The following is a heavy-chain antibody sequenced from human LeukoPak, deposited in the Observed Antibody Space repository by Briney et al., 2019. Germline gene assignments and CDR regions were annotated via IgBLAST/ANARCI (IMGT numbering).Heavy chain of an antibody. CDR1: GYTFTSYA. V-gene: IGHV7-4-1*02. J-gene: IGHJ4*02. D-gene: IGHD3-16*02. Sequence: ASVKVSCKASGYTFTSYAINWVRQAPGQGLEWMGWINTNTGNPTYVQGFTGRFVFSLDTSVSTTYLQISSLKAEDTAVYYCARAFQSLGGLSLPDYWGQGTLVTVSS. CDR2: INTNTGNP. CDR3: ARAFQSLGGLSLPDY.